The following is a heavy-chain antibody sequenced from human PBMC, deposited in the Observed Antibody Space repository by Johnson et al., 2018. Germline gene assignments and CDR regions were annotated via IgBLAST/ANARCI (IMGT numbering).Heavy chain of an antibody. Sequence: QVQLVQSGGGVVQPGRSLRLSCAASGFTFSSYAMHWVRQAPGKGLEWVAVISYDGSNKYYADSVKGRFTISRDNSKNTLYLQMNSLGAEDTAVYYCAAVAVAYYYYYMDVWGKGTTVTVSS. CDR1: GFTFSSYA. J-gene: IGHJ6*03. V-gene: IGHV3-30-3*01. CDR2: ISYDGSNK. CDR3: AAVAVAYYYYYMDV. D-gene: IGHD6-19*01.